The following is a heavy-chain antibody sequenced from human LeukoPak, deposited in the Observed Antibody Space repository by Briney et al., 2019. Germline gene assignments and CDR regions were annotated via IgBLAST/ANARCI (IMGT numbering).Heavy chain of an antibody. J-gene: IGHJ4*02. CDR1: GFTFSRFG. D-gene: IGHD3-10*01. Sequence: GGSLRLSCAASGFTFSRFGMNWVRQAPGKGLEWVSYISSSSSTIYYADSVKGRFTISRDNAKNSLYLQMNSLRAEDTAVYYCASGEDYFDYWGQGTLVTVSS. V-gene: IGHV3-48*01. CDR2: ISSSSSTI. CDR3: ASGEDYFDY.